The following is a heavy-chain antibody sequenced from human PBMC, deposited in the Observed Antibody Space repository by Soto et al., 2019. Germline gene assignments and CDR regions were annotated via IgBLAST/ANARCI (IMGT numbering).Heavy chain of an antibody. CDR1: GGSISSYY. J-gene: IGHJ4*02. D-gene: IGHD3-10*01. CDR3: ARLLWFGELSQYYFDY. Sequence: WETLSLTCTVSGGSISSYYWSWIRQPPGKGLEWIGYIYYSGSTNYNPSLKSRVTISVDTSKNQFSLKLSSVTAADTAVYYCARLLWFGELSQYYFDYWGQGTLVTVSS. CDR2: IYYSGST. V-gene: IGHV4-59*01.